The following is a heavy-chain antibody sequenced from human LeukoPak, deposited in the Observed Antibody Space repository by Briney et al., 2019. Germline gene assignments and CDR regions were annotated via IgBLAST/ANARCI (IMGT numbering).Heavy chain of an antibody. CDR1: GFPLSSYS. J-gene: IGHJ4*02. D-gene: IGHD2-15*01. V-gene: IGHV3-48*01. CDR3: VRVKGSYFDY. CDR2: ISSSGSAI. Sequence: GGSPRLSCAASGFPLSSYSINWVRQAPGKGLEWVSYISSSGSAIYYVDSVKGRFTVSRDNAKNSLFLQMNSPRAEGTAVYYCVRVKGSYFDYWGQGALVTVSS.